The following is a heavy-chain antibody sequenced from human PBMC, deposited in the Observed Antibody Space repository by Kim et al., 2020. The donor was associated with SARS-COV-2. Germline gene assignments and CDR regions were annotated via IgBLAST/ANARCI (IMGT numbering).Heavy chain of an antibody. CDR1: GGSFSGYY. CDR2: INHSGST. J-gene: IGHJ6*02. CDR3: ARVRSGGIYYYYYFGMDV. V-gene: IGHV4-34*01. Sequence: SETLSLTCAVYGGSFSGYYWSWIRQPPGQGLEWIGEINHSGSTNYNPSLKSRVTISVDTSKNQFSLKLSAVTAADTAVYYCARVRSGGIYYYYYFGMDVWGQGTTVTVSS. D-gene: IGHD2-15*01.